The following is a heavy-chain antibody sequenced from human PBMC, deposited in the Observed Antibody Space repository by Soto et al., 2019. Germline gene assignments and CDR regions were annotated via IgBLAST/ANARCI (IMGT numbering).Heavy chain of an antibody. CDR1: GGSISSSNW. J-gene: IGHJ5*02. Sequence: SETLSLTCAVSGGSISSSNWWSWVRQPPGKGLEWIGYIYYSDSTNYNPSLKSRITISVDTSKNQFSLKLSSVTAADTAVYYCARHDCGGATCYGWFDPWGQGTLVTVSS. V-gene: IGHV4-4*02. D-gene: IGHD2-15*01. CDR2: IYYSDST. CDR3: ARHDCGGATCYGWFDP.